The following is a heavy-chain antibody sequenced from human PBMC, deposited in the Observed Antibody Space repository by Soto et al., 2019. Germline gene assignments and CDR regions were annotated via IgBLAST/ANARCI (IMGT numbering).Heavy chain of an antibody. D-gene: IGHD5-12*01. V-gene: IGHV1-2*02. CDR3: AIDIVATGYYYYGMDV. CDR2: INPNSGGT. CDR1: GYTFTGYY. Sequence: ASVKVSCKASGYTFTGYYMHWVRQAPGQGLEWMGWINPNSGGTNYAQKFQGRVTMTRDTSSSTAYMELSRLRSDDTAVYYCAIDIVATGYYYYGMDVWGQGTTVTVSS. J-gene: IGHJ6*02.